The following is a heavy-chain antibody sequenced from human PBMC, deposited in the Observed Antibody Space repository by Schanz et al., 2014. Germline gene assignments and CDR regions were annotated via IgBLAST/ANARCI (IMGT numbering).Heavy chain of an antibody. D-gene: IGHD3-10*01. J-gene: IGHJ3*02. CDR1: GFTLNNAW. CDR3: AKGRFGELSAFDI. CDR2: ISGRDGST. V-gene: IGHV3-23*04. Sequence: EVQLAESGGGLVQPGGSLRLSCATSGFTLNNAWMNWVRQVPGKGLVWVSAISGRDGSTYYADSVKGRFTISRDNSKNTLYLQMNSLRAEDTAVYYCAKGRFGELSAFDIWGQGTMVTVSS.